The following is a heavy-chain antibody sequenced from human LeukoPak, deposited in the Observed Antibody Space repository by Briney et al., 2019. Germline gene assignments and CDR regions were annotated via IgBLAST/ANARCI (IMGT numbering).Heavy chain of an antibody. V-gene: IGHV2-5*02. CDR1: GFSLSTSGVG. Sequence: SGPTLVKPTQTLTPTCTFSGFSLSTSGVGVGWIRQPPGKALEWLALIYWDDDKRYSPSLKSRLTITKDTSKNQVVLTMTNMDPVDTATYYCAHSRSDYYYDSSGSYYFDYWGQGTLVTVSS. CDR2: IYWDDDK. CDR3: AHSRSDYYYDSSGSYYFDY. D-gene: IGHD3-22*01. J-gene: IGHJ4*02.